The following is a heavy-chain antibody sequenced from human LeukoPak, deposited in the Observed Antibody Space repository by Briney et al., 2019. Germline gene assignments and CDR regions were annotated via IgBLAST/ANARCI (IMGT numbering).Heavy chain of an antibody. V-gene: IGHV1-69*05. CDR3: ARGGDSHYYYYFMDV. CDR2: IIPIFDTS. J-gene: IGHJ6*03. Sequence: SVKVSCKASGGTFSTYAISWVRQPPGQGLEWMGRIIPIFDTSNYAQKFQGRVTITTDESTSTAYMELSSLRSEDTAVYYCARGGDSHYYYYFMDVWGKGTTVTVSS. CDR1: GGTFSTYA. D-gene: IGHD2-21*02.